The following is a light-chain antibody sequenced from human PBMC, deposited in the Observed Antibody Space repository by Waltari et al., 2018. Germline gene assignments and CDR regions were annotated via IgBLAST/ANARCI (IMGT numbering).Light chain of an antibody. V-gene: IGKV3-20*01. CDR1: QSISRY. CDR3: QNHERLPAV. Sequence: EIMLTQSPDTLSLSPGERATLPSRASQSISRYLVWYQQKPGQAPRLLIYQSSIRATGIPDRFSGSGDGTDFSLTISKLEPEDVAVDYCQNHERLPAVFGQGTKVEIK. J-gene: IGKJ1*01. CDR2: QSS.